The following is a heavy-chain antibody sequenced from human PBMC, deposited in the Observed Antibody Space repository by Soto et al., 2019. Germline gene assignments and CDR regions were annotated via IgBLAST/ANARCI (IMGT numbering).Heavy chain of an antibody. D-gene: IGHD5-18*01. V-gene: IGHV4-31*03. J-gene: IGHJ4*02. CDR1: GGSISSGDYY. Sequence: QVQLQESGPGLVKPSQTLSLTCTVSGGSISSGDYYWSWIRRHPGKGLEWIGYIYYSGNTFYNPSLKSRVTISVDTSKNQFSLKLSSVTAADTALYYCARKKGYSYGPHYFDYWGQGTLVAVSS. CDR2: IYYSGNT. CDR3: ARKKGYSYGPHYFDY.